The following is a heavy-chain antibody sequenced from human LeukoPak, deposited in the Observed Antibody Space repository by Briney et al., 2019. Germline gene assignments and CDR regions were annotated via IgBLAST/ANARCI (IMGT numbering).Heavy chain of an antibody. V-gene: IGHV3-21*04. J-gene: IGHJ4*02. CDR1: GFTFSSYS. CDR3: AKADDRVDYYGSGTGYFDY. CDR2: ISSSSSYI. Sequence: PGGSLRLSCAASGFTFSSYSMNWVRQAPGKGLEWVSSISSSSSYIYYADSVKGRFTISRDNAKNSLYLQMNSLRAEDTALYYCAKADDRVDYYGSGTGYFDYWGQGTLVTVSS. D-gene: IGHD3-10*01.